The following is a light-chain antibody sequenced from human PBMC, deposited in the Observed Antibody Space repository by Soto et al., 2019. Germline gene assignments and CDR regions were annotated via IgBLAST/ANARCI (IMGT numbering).Light chain of an antibody. Sequence: VGLTQSPGTLSLSPVERATLSXMPSQSVDTYLAWYQQRPGQAPRLLIYDASNRATGIPARFSGSGSGTDFTLTISSLEPEDFAVYYCQQRSNWPPLTFRGGTKV. V-gene: IGKV3-11*01. CDR2: DAS. J-gene: IGKJ4*01. CDR3: QQRSNWPPLT. CDR1: QSVDTY.